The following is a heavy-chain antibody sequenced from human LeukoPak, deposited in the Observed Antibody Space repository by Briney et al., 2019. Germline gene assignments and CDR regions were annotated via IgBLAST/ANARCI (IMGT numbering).Heavy chain of an antibody. CDR1: GFTFSSYW. V-gene: IGHV3-7*01. J-gene: IGHJ6*03. D-gene: IGHD3-16*01. CDR2: IKPDGSEK. Sequence: GGSLRLSCAASGFTFSSYWMSWVRQAPGKGLEWVANIKPDGSEKYNVDSVKGRFTISRDNAKNSLYLQMNSLSAEDTAVYYCARGGRYYVDVWGKGTTVIVSS. CDR3: ARGGRYYVDV.